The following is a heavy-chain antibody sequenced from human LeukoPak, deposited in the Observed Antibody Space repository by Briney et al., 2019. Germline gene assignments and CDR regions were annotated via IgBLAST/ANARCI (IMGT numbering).Heavy chain of an antibody. CDR1: GGSFSGYY. D-gene: IGHD6-6*01. CDR2: INHSGST. CDR3: ARESSRIAARPGRFDP. V-gene: IGHV4-34*01. J-gene: IGHJ5*02. Sequence: SETLSLTSAVYGGSFSGYYWSWIRQPPGKGLEWIGEINHSGSTNYNPSLKSRVTISVDTSKNQFSLKLSSVTAADTAVYYCARESSRIAARPGRFDPWGQGTLVTVSS.